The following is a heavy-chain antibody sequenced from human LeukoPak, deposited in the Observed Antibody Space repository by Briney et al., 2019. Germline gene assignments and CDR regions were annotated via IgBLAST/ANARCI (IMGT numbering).Heavy chain of an antibody. J-gene: IGHJ4*02. V-gene: IGHV4-4*07. CDR3: ARGFSSTWYPPRPPFDY. D-gene: IGHD6-13*01. CDR2: IYTSGST. CDR1: GGSISSYY. Sequence: SETLSLTCTVSGGSISSYYWSWIRQPAGKGLEWIGRIYTSGSTNYNPSLKSRVTMSVDTSKNQFFLKLSSVTAADTAVYYCARGFSSTWYPPRPPFDYWGQGTLVTVSS.